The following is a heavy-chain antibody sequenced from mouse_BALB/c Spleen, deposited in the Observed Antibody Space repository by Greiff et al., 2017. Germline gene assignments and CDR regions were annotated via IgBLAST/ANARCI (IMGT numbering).Heavy chain of an antibody. CDR1: GYTFTSYD. V-gene: IGHV1-85*01. Sequence: QVQLKESGADLVKPGASVKLSCTASGYTFTSYDINWVRQRPEQGLVWIGWIFHGDGSTKYNEKFKGKATLTTDKSSNTAYMQHSRLTSEDSAVYFCAREAYYGSSSFADWGQGTLVTVSA. J-gene: IGHJ3*01. CDR3: AREAYYGSSSFAD. D-gene: IGHD1-1*01. CDR2: IFHGDGST.